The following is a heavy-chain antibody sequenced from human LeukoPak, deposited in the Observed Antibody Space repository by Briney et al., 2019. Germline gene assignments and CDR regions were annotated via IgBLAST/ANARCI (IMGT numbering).Heavy chain of an antibody. D-gene: IGHD3-22*01. J-gene: IGHJ4*02. Sequence: ASVKVSCKASGYTFTSYYMHWVRQAPGQGLEWMGIINPSGGSTSYAQKFQGRVTMTRDMSTSTVYMELSSLRSEDTAVYYYARDLYYYDSSGYFDYWGQGTLVTVSS. CDR2: INPSGGST. CDR1: GYTFTSYY. V-gene: IGHV1-46*01. CDR3: ARDLYYYDSSGYFDY.